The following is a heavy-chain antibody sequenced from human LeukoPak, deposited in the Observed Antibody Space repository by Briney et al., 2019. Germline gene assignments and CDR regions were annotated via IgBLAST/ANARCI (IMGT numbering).Heavy chain of an antibody. D-gene: IGHD3-3*01. J-gene: IGHJ3*02. CDR1: GFTFSNYW. CDR2: IDSDGSSR. V-gene: IGHV3-74*01. Sequence: QAGGSLRLSCVASGFTFSNYWMNWVRQAPGKGLVWVSRIDSDGSSRSYTDAVKGRFTISRDNAKNTLYLQMNSLRGEDTAVYYCARGLTVFGVVNDAFDIWGQGTMVIVSS. CDR3: ARGLTVFGVVNDAFDI.